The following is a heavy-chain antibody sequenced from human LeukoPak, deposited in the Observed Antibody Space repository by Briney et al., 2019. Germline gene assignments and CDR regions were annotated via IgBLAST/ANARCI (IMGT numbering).Heavy chain of an antibody. Sequence: ASVKVSCNASGYIFTNSYMHWVRQAPGQGLEWMGTINPSGGSTNYAQKFQGRVTMTRDTSTSTVYMELSSLRSEDTAVYYCARDHGSAYYRAPRHWGQGTLVTVSS. CDR3: ARDHGSAYYRAPRH. CDR1: GYIFTNSY. CDR2: INPSGGST. J-gene: IGHJ4*02. D-gene: IGHD3-10*01. V-gene: IGHV1-46*01.